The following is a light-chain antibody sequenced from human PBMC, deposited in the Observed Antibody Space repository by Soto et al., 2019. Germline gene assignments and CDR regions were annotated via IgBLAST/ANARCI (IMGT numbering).Light chain of an antibody. J-gene: IGLJ1*01. V-gene: IGLV2-14*01. CDR1: SSDVGGYNY. CDR2: DVS. Sequence: QSALTQPASVSGSPGQSITISCTGTSSDVGGYNYVSWYQQHPGKAPKLMIYDVSNRPSGVSNRFSGSKSGNTASLTISGLQAEDGADYYCSSYTSSSTQVFGTGTRSPS. CDR3: SSYTSSSTQV.